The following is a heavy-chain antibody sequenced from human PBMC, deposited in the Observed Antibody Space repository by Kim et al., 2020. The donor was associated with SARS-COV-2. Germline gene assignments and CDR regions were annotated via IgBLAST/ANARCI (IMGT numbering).Heavy chain of an antibody. CDR1: GYSFTSYW. CDR3: ARQGPGDCSGGSCYSPYYYYGMDV. V-gene: IGHV5-51*01. CDR2: IYPGDSDT. Sequence: GESLKISCKGSGYSFTSYWIGWVRQMPGKGLEWMGIIYPGDSDTRYSPSFQGQVTISADKSISTAYLQWSSLKASDTAMYYCARQGPGDCSGGSCYSPYYYYGMDVWGQGNTVTVSS. J-gene: IGHJ6*02. D-gene: IGHD2-15*01.